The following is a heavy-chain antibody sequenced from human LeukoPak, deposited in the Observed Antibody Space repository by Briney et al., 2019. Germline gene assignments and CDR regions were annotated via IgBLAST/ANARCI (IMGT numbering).Heavy chain of an antibody. J-gene: IGHJ4*02. D-gene: IGHD3-22*01. CDR2: IIPIFGTA. CDR3: ARGSSYYDSSGYPEGGFDY. Sequence: ASVKVSCKASGGTFSSYAISWVRQAPGQGLEWMGGIIPIFGTANYAQKFQGRVTITADKSTSTAYMELSSLRSGDTAVYYCARGSSYYDSSGYPEGGFDYWGQGTLVTVSS. V-gene: IGHV1-69*06. CDR1: GGTFSSYA.